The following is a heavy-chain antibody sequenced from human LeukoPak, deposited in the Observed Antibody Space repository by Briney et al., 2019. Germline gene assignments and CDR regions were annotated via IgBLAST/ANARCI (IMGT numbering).Heavy chain of an antibody. CDR1: GGSISSSSYY. CDR3: ARAYSSSWYYFDY. V-gene: IGHV4-39*01. D-gene: IGHD6-13*01. J-gene: IGHJ4*02. Sequence: SETLSLTCTVSGGSISSSSYYWGWIRQPPGKGLEWIGSIYYSGSTYYNPSLKSRVTISVDTSKNQFSLKLSSVTAANTAVYYCARAYSSSWYYFDYWGQGTLVTVSS. CDR2: IYYSGST.